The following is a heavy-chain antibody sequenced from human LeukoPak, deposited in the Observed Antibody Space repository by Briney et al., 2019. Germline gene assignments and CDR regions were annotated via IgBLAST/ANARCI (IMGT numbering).Heavy chain of an antibody. CDR1: AFTFSSYG. CDR3: AKDRTGSTYDDDY. CDR2: IRYDGSNK. Sequence: GGSLRLSCAASAFTFSSYGMHWVRKAQGKGLERMAFIRYDGSNKYYADSVKGRFTISRDNSKNTLYLQMNSLRAEDTAVYYCAKDRTGSTYDDDYWGQGTLVTVSS. J-gene: IGHJ4*02. D-gene: IGHD1-7*01. V-gene: IGHV3-30*02.